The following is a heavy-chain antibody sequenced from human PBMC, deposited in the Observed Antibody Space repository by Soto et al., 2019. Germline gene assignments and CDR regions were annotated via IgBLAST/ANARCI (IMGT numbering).Heavy chain of an antibody. CDR3: AKDRGWNYEGDFDY. Sequence: GGSLRLSCAASGFPFSSYGMNWVRQAPGKGLEWVSAISGSDGTTHYADSVRGRFTISRDNSNNTVLLQMNSLRVEDTGLYYCAKDRGWNYEGDFDYWGQGTLVTVSS. CDR2: ISGSDGTT. V-gene: IGHV3-23*01. D-gene: IGHD1-7*01. CDR1: GFPFSSYG. J-gene: IGHJ4*02.